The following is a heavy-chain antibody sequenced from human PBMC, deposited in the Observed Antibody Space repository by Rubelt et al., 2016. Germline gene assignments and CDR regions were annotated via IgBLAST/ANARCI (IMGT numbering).Heavy chain of an antibody. CDR2: INHSGST. D-gene: IGHD6-13*01. CDR1: GGSFSGYY. Sequence: QVQLQQWGAGLLKPSETLSLTCAVYGGSFSGYYWSWIRQPPGKGLEWIGEINHSGSTNYNPSLKSRVTLSVYTSNNQFSLKLSSVTAADTAVYYWARGLARAAAAPRRLWFDPWGQGTLVTVSS. V-gene: IGHV4-34*01. CDR3: ARGLARAAAAPRRLWFDP. J-gene: IGHJ5*02.